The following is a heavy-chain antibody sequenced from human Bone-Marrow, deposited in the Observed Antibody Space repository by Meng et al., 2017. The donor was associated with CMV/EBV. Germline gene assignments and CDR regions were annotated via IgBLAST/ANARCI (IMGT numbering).Heavy chain of an antibody. V-gene: IGHV3-74*01. CDR2: INSDGSST. CDR1: GFTFSSYG. Sequence: ASGFTFSSYGMHWVRHAPGKGLVWVSRINSDGSSTSYADSVKGRFTISRDNAKNTLYLQMNSLRAEDTAVYYCARFSGSGSYYNFDYWGQGTLVTVSS. J-gene: IGHJ4*02. D-gene: IGHD3-10*01. CDR3: ARFSGSGSYYNFDY.